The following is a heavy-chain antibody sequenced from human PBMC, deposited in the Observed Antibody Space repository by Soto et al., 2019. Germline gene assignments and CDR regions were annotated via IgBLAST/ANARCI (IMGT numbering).Heavy chain of an antibody. Sequence: EVQLLESGGDLVQPGGSLRLSCAASGFTFNAYAMTWVRQAPGKGLEWVSAIGGSGGNRYYAASVKRRFTISRDNSKDTVDLQMSSLRVEDTAVYYCARVASDYINSVDHWGQGILVTVSS. J-gene: IGHJ4*02. CDR1: GFTFNAYA. CDR3: ARVASDYINSVDH. D-gene: IGHD4-4*01. V-gene: IGHV3-23*01. CDR2: IGGSGGNR.